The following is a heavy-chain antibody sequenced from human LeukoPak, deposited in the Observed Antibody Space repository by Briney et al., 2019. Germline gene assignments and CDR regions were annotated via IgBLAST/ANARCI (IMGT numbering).Heavy chain of an antibody. CDR1: GFIFDDYT. J-gene: IGHJ4*02. CDR2: ISWDGDST. D-gene: IGHD2-2*01. Sequence: PGGSLRLSCVTSGFIFDDYTMHWVRQAPGKGLECVSLISWDGDSTYYADSVKGRFTISRDNSKNSLYLQMNSLRIEDTALYYCAKDILGDCSSTSCRLGAFDYWGQGTLVTVSS. V-gene: IGHV3-43*01. CDR3: AKDILGDCSSTSCRLGAFDY.